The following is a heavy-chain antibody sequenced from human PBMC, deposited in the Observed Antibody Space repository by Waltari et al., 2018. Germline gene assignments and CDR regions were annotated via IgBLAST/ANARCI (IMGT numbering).Heavy chain of an antibody. D-gene: IGHD1-1*01. J-gene: IGHJ3*02. V-gene: IGHV1-8*01. CDR2: MNPNSGNT. CDR3: ATRNWKGGRYGGNSGDAFDI. CDR1: GYTFTSYD. Sequence: QVQLVQSGAEVKKPGASVKVSCKASGYTFTSYDINWVRQATGQGLEWVGWMNPNSGNTGSAQKFQARVTMTRNTSISTADMGLSSLRSEDTAVYYCATRNWKGGRYGGNSGDAFDIWGQGTMVTVSS.